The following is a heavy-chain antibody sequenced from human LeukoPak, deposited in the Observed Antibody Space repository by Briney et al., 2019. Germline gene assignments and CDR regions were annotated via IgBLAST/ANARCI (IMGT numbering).Heavy chain of an antibody. Sequence: SETLSLTCTVSGGSINSYYWSWIRQPPGKGLNWIGYIYYTGSTKYNPSLKSRVTISVDTSKNQFSLELSSVTAADTAVYYCARVVVHGHSDYWGQGTLVTVSS. CDR3: ARVVVHGHSDY. CDR1: GGSINSYY. J-gene: IGHJ4*02. CDR2: IYYTGST. V-gene: IGHV4-59*01. D-gene: IGHD3-16*02.